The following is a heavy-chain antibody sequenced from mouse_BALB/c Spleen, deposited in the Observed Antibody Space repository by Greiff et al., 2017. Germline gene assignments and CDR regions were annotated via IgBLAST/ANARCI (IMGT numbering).Heavy chain of an antibody. V-gene: IGHV1S81*02. D-gene: IGHD2-4*01. Sequence: QVQLQQPGAELVKPGASVKLSCKASGYTFTSYWMHWVKQRPGQGLEWIGEINPSNGRTNYNEKFKSKATLTVDKSSSTAYMQLSSLTSEDSAVYYCARMEIYYDYDDAMDYWGQGTSVTVSS. CDR3: ARMEIYYDYDDAMDY. CDR1: GYTFTSYW. J-gene: IGHJ4*01. CDR2: INPSNGRT.